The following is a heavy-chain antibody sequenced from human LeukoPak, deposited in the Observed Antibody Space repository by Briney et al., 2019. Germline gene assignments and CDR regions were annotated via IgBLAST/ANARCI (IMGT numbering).Heavy chain of an antibody. V-gene: IGHV1-46*01. D-gene: IGHD3-10*01. CDR1: GYTITNNY. Sequence: ASVKVSCKASGYTITNNYMHWVRQAPGQGLERMGIINPSGGSTSYAQKFQGRVTMTRDTSTSTVYMELSSLRSEDTAVYYCRLSSGSYFVDYFDYWGQGTLVTVSS. CDR2: INPSGGST. J-gene: IGHJ4*02. CDR3: RLSSGSYFVDYFDY.